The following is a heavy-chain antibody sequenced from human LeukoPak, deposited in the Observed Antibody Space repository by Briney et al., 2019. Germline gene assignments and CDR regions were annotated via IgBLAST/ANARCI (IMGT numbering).Heavy chain of an antibody. V-gene: IGHV3-7*01. CDR2: IKEDGSEK. CDR3: ARDLGGGPPGY. J-gene: IGHJ4*02. Sequence: PGRSLRLSCAASGFTFSNYWMSWVRQAPGKGLEWVANIKEDGSEKYYVDSVKGRFTISRDNAKNSLYLQMNSLRAEDSAVYYCARDLGGGPPGYWGQGTLVTVSS. CDR1: GFTFSNYW. D-gene: IGHD4-23*01.